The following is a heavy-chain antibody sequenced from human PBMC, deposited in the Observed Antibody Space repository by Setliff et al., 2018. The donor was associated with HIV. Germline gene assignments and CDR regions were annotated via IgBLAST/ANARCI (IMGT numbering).Heavy chain of an antibody. CDR2: LNPNRHNT. V-gene: IGHV1-8*01. Sequence: ASVKVSCKPSEYSLTSYDINWVRQATGQGLEWMGWLNPNRHNTGYAKKFQGRVAMNWDTSISTAYMVLNNLKSEDTAVYYCATARRDYYDRGRSSHYYTDVWGKGTTVNVSS. CDR3: ATARRDYYDRGRSSHYYTDV. J-gene: IGHJ6*03. D-gene: IGHD3-22*01. CDR1: EYSLTSYD.